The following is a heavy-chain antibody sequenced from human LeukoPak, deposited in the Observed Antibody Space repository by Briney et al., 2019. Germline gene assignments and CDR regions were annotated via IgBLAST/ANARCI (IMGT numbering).Heavy chain of an antibody. CDR3: ARDRGQIGYYYYYYMDV. CDR2: IYTSGST. CDR1: GGSLSSGSYY. J-gene: IGHJ6*03. D-gene: IGHD3-22*01. Sequence: TSQTLSLTCTVSGGSLSSGSYYWSWIRQPAGKGLEGIGRIYTSGSTNYNPSLKSRVTISVDTSKNQFSLKLSSVTAADTAVYYCARDRGQIGYYYYYYMDVWGKGTTVTVSS. V-gene: IGHV4-61*02.